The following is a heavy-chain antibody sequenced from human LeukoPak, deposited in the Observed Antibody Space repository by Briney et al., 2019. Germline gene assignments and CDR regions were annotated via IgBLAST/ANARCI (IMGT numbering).Heavy chain of an antibody. D-gene: IGHD3-10*01. Sequence: PGGSLRLSCAASGFTSSNYGMHWVRQAPGKGLEWVAVIWYDGSNKYYADSVKGRFTISRDNSKNTLYLQMNSLRAEDTAVYYCARDRGYYYGSGSYYDYWGQGTLVTVSS. CDR1: GFTSSNYG. CDR2: IWYDGSNK. V-gene: IGHV3-33*01. J-gene: IGHJ4*02. CDR3: ARDRGYYYGSGSYYDY.